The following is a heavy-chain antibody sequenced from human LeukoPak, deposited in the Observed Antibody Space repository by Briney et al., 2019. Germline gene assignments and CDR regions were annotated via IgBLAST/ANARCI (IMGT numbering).Heavy chain of an antibody. Sequence: GGSLRLSCAASGFTFSSYSMNWVRQAPWKGLEWVSSISSSSSYIYYADSVKGRFTISRDNAKNSLYLQMNSLRAEDTAVYYCARDAPRSPWDQGAFDIWGQGTMVTVSS. J-gene: IGHJ3*02. V-gene: IGHV3-21*01. D-gene: IGHD1-26*01. CDR1: GFTFSSYS. CDR2: ISSSSSYI. CDR3: ARDAPRSPWDQGAFDI.